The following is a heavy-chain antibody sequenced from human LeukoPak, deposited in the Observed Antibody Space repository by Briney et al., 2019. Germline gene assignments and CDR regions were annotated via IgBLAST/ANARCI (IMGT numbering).Heavy chain of an antibody. CDR1: GFTFDDYA. D-gene: IGHD6-13*01. V-gene: IGHV3-9*01. CDR3: AKGLDSSSWYVFDY. Sequence: PGGSLRLSCEASGFTFDDYAMHWVRQAPGKGLEWVSGISWNGGSIGYADSVKGRFTISRDNAKKSLYLQMNSLRAEDTAVYYCAKGLDSSSWYVFDYWGQGTLVTVSS. J-gene: IGHJ4*02. CDR2: ISWNGGSI.